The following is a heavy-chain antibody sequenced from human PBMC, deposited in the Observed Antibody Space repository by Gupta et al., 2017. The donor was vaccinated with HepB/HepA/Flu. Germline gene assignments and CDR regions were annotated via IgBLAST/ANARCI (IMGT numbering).Heavy chain of an antibody. CDR3: ATEVDSSIAARSIRRRGFQHDY. CDR1: GYTFTDYY. Sequence: EVQLVQSGAEVKKPGATVKISCKVSGYTFTDYYMHWVQQAPGKGLEWMGLVDPEDGETIYAEKFQGRVTITADTSTDTAYMELSSLRSEDTAVYYCATEVDSSIAARSIRRRGFQHDYWGQGTLVTVSS. J-gene: IGHJ4*02. CDR2: VDPEDGET. V-gene: IGHV1-69-2*01. D-gene: IGHD6-6*01.